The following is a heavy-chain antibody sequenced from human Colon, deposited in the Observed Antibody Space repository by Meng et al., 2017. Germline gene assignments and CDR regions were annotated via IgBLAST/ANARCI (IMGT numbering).Heavy chain of an antibody. J-gene: IGHJ5*02. CDR3: VRSSGWVKTGFDP. D-gene: IGHD6-19*01. CDR1: GGSISSSSYY. CDR2: IGHSGFT. V-gene: IGHV4-39*01. Sequence: QPQLQESGPGLVKPSETRSLTCTVSGGSISSSSYYWGWIRQPPGKGLEWIGSIGHSGFTYYTPSLKSRVTVSIDTSRNQFSLWLTSVTAADTAVYYCVRSSGWVKTGFDPWGQGTLVTVSS.